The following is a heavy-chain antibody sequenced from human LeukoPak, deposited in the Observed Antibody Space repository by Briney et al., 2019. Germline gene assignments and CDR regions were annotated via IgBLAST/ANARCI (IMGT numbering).Heavy chain of an antibody. Sequence: PGGSLRLSCAASGFTFSSYGMHWVRQAPGKGLEWVAVISYDGSNKYYADFVKGRFTISRDNSKNTLYLRMNSLRAEDTAVYYCANKRGLSGYFVYWGQGTLVTVSS. CDR2: ISYDGSNK. CDR3: ANKRGLSGYFVY. J-gene: IGHJ4*02. V-gene: IGHV3-30*18. D-gene: IGHD3-9*01. CDR1: GFTFSSYG.